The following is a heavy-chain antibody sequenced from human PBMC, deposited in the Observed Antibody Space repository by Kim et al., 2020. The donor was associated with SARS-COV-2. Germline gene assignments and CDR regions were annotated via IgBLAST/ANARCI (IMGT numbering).Heavy chain of an antibody. J-gene: IGHJ6*02. Sequence: GSLRLSCAASGFTFSSYGMHWVRQAPGKGLEWVAVIWYDGSNKYYADSVKGRFTISRDNSKNTLYLQMNSLRAEDTAVYYCAREGVDTAMVRGGMDVWGQGTTVTVSS. CDR3: AREGVDTAMVRGGMDV. CDR2: IWYDGSNK. CDR1: GFTFSSYG. V-gene: IGHV3-33*01. D-gene: IGHD5-18*01.